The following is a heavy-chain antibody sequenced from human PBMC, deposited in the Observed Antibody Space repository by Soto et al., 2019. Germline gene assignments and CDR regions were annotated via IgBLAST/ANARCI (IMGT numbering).Heavy chain of an antibody. V-gene: IGHV3-30-3*01. CDR3: ARDRDSYGYGDYYYGMDV. CDR1: GFTFSSYA. CDR2: ISYDGSNK. D-gene: IGHD5-18*01. J-gene: IGHJ6*02. Sequence: QVQLVESGGGVVQPGRSLRLSCAASGFTFSSYAMHWVRQAPAKGLEWVAVISYDGSNKYYADSVKGRFTISRDNSKNTLYLQMNSLRAEDTAVYYCARDRDSYGYGDYYYGMDVWGQGTTVTVSS.